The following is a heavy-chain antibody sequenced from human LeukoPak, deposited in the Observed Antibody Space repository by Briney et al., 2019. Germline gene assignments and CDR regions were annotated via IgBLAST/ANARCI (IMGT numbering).Heavy chain of an antibody. CDR3: ARVRVRCNGGSCSRITLDY. CDR1: GYTFTGYY. Sequence: ASVKVSCKASGYTFTGYYMHWVRQAPGQGLEWMGWINPNSGGTNYAQKFQGRVTMTRDTSISTAYMELSRLRSDDTAVYYCARVRVRCNGGSCSRITLDYWGQGTLVTVSS. V-gene: IGHV1-2*02. D-gene: IGHD2-15*01. CDR2: INPNSGGT. J-gene: IGHJ4*02.